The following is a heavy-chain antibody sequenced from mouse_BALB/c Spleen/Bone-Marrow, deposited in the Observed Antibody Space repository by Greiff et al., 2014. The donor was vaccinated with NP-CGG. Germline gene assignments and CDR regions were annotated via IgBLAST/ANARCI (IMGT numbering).Heavy chain of an antibody. CDR3: TREGIYFGYDVPMDY. D-gene: IGHD2-2*01. CDR1: GYKFTDYE. Sequence: VQLVESGAELVRPGASVTLSCKASGYKFTDYEMHWVKQTPAHGLEWIGSIDPETGGTAYNQNFKGKATLTADRSSTTAYMELRSLTSEDSAVYYCTREGIYFGYDVPMDYWGQGTSVTVSS. V-gene: IGHV1-15*01. J-gene: IGHJ4*01. CDR2: IDPETGGT.